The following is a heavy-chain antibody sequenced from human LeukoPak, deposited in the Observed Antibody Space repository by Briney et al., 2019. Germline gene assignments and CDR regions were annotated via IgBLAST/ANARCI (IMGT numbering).Heavy chain of an antibody. V-gene: IGHV3-21*01. D-gene: IGHD3-10*01. CDR2: ISSSSSYI. Sequence: GRSLRLSCAASGFTFSSYNMNWVRQAPGKGLEWVSSISSSSSYIYYADSVKGRFTISRDNAQNSLYLQMNSLRAEDTAVYYCARETPVLGDAFDIWGQGTLVTVSS. CDR1: GFTFSSYN. J-gene: IGHJ4*02. CDR3: ARETPVLGDAFDI.